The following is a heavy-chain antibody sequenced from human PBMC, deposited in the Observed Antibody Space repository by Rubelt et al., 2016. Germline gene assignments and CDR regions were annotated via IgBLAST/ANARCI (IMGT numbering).Heavy chain of an antibody. V-gene: IGHV4-39*07. Sequence: QLQLQESGPGLVKPSETLSLTCTVSGGSISSSSYYWGWIRQPPGKGLEWIGSIYYSGTTSYNPSLKSRVTISVDTSKNQFSLKLSSVTAADTAVYYCAKFKGGSLDYWGQGALVTVSS. D-gene: IGHD3-16*01. J-gene: IGHJ4*02. CDR3: AKFKGGSLDY. CDR2: IYYSGTT. CDR1: GGSISSSSYY.